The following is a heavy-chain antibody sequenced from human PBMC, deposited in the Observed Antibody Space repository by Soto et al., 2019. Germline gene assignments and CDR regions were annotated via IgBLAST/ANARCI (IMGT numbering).Heavy chain of an antibody. CDR2: VYSDGTGT. D-gene: IGHD5-18*01. CDR3: ARGYPGYGYGKVDL. Sequence: YLRLSCEASGFTFTMSWMHWVRQAPGKGLVWVSRVYSDGTGTTSADSVKGRFTVSRDNAKNSVFLQMDSLRAEDAGVYFCARGYPGYGYGKVDLWGQGTLVTVSS. CDR1: GFTFTMSW. V-gene: IGHV3-74*01. J-gene: IGHJ5*02.